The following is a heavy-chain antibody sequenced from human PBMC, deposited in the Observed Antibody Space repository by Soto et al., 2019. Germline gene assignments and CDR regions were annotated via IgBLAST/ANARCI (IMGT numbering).Heavy chain of an antibody. D-gene: IGHD6-13*01. V-gene: IGHV3-33*01. CDR3: ARDDAAGTRNFDY. J-gene: IGHJ4*02. Sequence: QVQLVESGGGVVQPGRSLRLSCAASGFTFSSYGMHWVRQAPGKGLEWVAVIWYDGSNKYYADSVKGRCTISRDNSKNTLYLQMNSLRAEDTAVYYCARDDAAGTRNFDYWGQGTLVTVSS. CDR2: IWYDGSNK. CDR1: GFTFSSYG.